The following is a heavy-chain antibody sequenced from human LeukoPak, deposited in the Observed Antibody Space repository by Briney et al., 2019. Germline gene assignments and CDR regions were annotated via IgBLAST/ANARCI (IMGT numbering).Heavy chain of an antibody. CDR1: GFTFSNYE. Sequence: GGSLRLSCAASGFTFSNYEMNWVRQAPGKGLEWLSCISNSGSTMYYADSVKGRFTISRDNAKNSLYLQMNSLRAEDTAVYYCARGFRDTAMFLDYWGQGTLVTVSS. CDR2: ISNSGSTM. CDR3: ARGFRDTAMFLDY. D-gene: IGHD5-18*01. V-gene: IGHV3-48*03. J-gene: IGHJ4*02.